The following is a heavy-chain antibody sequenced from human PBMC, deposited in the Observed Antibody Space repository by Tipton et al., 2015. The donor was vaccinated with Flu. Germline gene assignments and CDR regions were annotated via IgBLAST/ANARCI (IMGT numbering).Heavy chain of an antibody. D-gene: IGHD6-13*01. V-gene: IGHV4-39*07. CDR2: IYYSGST. Sequence: TLSLTCTVSGGSISSSSYYWGWIRQPPGKGLEWIGSIYYSGSTYYNPSLKSRVTISVDTSKNQFSLKLSSVTAADTAVYYCARDPYSSSWSPSGYAFDIWGQGTMVTVSS. CDR1: GGSISSSSYY. J-gene: IGHJ3*02. CDR3: ARDPYSSSWSPSGYAFDI.